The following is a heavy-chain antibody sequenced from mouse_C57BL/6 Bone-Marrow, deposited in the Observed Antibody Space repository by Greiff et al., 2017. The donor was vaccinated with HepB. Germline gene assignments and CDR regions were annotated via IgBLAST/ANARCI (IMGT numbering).Heavy chain of an antibody. V-gene: IGHV10-1*01. CDR3: VRPLGGLFAY. Sequence: EVKLVESGGGLVQPKGSLKLSCAASGFSFNTYAMNWVRQAPGKGLEWVARIRSKSNNYATYYADSVKDRFTISRDDSESMLYLQMNNLKTEDTAMYYCVRPLGGLFAYWGQGTLVTVSA. CDR2: IRSKSNNYAT. CDR1: GFSFNTYA. J-gene: IGHJ3*01. D-gene: IGHD3-1*01.